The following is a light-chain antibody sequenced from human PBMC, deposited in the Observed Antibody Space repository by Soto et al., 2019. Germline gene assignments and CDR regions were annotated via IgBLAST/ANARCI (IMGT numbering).Light chain of an antibody. Sequence: QSALTQPASVSGSPGQSITISCTGTSTDVGRYNYVSWYQQHPGKAPKLMIYDVANRPSGVSNRFSGPKSGITASLTISGLQAEDEADYYCSSYTTSSTYVFGTGTKVTVL. CDR1: STDVGRYNY. V-gene: IGLV2-14*01. CDR3: SSYTTSSTYV. CDR2: DVA. J-gene: IGLJ1*01.